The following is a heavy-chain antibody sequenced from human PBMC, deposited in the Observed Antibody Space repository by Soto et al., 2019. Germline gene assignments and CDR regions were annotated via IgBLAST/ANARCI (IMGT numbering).Heavy chain of an antibody. CDR3: ARDKLERPFDY. V-gene: IGHV3-33*01. D-gene: IGHD1-1*01. CDR2: IWYDGSNK. CDR1: GFTFSSYG. J-gene: IGHJ4*02. Sequence: GGSLRLSCAASGFTFSSYGMHWVRQAPGKGLEWVAVIWYDGSNKYYADSVKGRFTISRDNSKNTLYLQMNSLRAEDTAVYYCARDKLERPFDYWGQGTLVTVSS.